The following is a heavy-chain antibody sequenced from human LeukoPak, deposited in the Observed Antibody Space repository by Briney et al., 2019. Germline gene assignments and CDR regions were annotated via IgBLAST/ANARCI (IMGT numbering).Heavy chain of an antibody. CDR2: IYYSGNT. CDR3: ARAYTSWSFDY. D-gene: IGHD2-2*02. J-gene: IGHJ4*02. Sequence: SETLSLTCTVSGVSIATYYWSWIRQPPGKGLEWIGFIYYSGNTNYNPSLKSRVTISVDTSKNQFSLKLSSVTAADTAVYYCARAYTSWSFDYWGQGTLVTVSS. CDR1: GVSIATYY. V-gene: IGHV4-59*01.